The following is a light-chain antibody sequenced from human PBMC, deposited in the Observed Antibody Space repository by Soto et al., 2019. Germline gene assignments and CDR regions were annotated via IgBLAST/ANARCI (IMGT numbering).Light chain of an antibody. CDR3: QTWGTGIQV. J-gene: IGLJ3*02. CDR2: VNSDGSH. Sequence: QSVLTQSPSASASLGASVKLTCTLSSGHSNYAIAWHQQQPEKVPRYLMKVNSDGSHSKGDGIPDRFSGSSSGAGRYLTISSLQSEDEADYYCQTWGTGIQVFGGGTKLTVL. CDR1: SGHSNYA. V-gene: IGLV4-69*01.